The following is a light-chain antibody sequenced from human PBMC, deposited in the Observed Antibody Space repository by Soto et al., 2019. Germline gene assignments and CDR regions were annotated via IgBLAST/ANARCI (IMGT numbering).Light chain of an antibody. V-gene: IGLV1-44*01. Sequence: QSVLTQSPSASGTPGQRVTISCSGSRSSIGSNTVNWYQHLPGSAPKLLIYSNNHRPSGVPDRFSASKAGASASLAISGLQTGDEADYYCATWDGSLPGEVFGGGTKLTVL. CDR3: ATWDGSLPGEV. J-gene: IGLJ2*01. CDR2: SNN. CDR1: RSSIGSNT.